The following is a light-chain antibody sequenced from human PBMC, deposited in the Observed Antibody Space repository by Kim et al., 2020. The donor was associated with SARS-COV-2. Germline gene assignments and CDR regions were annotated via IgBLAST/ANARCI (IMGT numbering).Light chain of an antibody. Sequence: QSVNIACTGTSSDVGRYNYVSWYQQHPGKAPKLMIYGESKRPSGVPDRFSGSKSGNTASLTISGLQAEDEADYYCSSYASSYTYVVFGGGTQLTVL. V-gene: IGLV2-11*01. J-gene: IGLJ2*01. CDR1: SSDVGRYNY. CDR2: GES. CDR3: SSYASSYTYVV.